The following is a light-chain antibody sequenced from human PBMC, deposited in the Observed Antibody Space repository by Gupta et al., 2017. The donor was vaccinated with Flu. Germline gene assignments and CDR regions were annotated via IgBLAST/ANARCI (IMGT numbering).Light chain of an antibody. CDR3: QQYSNWRS. V-gene: IGKV3-15*01. CDR2: GAS. CDR1: ESVRKN. Sequence: EIVLTQSPGTLSVSPGERATLSCRASESVRKNLAWYQQKPGQPPSLLIYGASTRATGVPARFSGSGSGTEFTLTVSSLQSEYFAVYYCQQYSNWRSFGQGTKLEIK. J-gene: IGKJ2*03.